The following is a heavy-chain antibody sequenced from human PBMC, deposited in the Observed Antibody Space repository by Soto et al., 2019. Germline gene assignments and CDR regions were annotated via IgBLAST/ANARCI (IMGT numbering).Heavy chain of an antibody. Sequence: QVQLQQWGAGLLKPSETLSLTCAVYGGSFSGYYWSWVRQPPGKGLEWIGEINHSGSTNYNPSLKSRVTMSVDTSKNQFSLKLSSVTAADTAVYYCARGRITIFGVVIPHFDYWGQGTLVTVSS. CDR2: INHSGST. CDR3: ARGRITIFGVVIPHFDY. CDR1: GGSFSGYY. D-gene: IGHD3-3*01. V-gene: IGHV4-34*01. J-gene: IGHJ4*02.